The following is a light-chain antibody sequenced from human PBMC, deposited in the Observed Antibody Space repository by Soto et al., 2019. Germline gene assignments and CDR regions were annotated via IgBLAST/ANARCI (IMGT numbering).Light chain of an antibody. CDR1: SSVVGGYNY. J-gene: IGLJ1*01. V-gene: IGLV2-14*03. Sequence: QSVLTQPVSVSGSPGQSITISCTGTSSVVGGYNYVSWYQQHPDIAPKLMIYDVTNRPSGVSNRFSGSKSGNTASLTISGLQAEDEADYSCSSYASSSSLVFGTGTKVTVL. CDR3: SSYASSSSLV. CDR2: DVT.